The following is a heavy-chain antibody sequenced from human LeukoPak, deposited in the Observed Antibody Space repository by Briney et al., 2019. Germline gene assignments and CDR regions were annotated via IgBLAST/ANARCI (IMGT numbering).Heavy chain of an antibody. CDR3: ARDRVGATYYYYYYMDV. D-gene: IGHD1-26*01. Sequence: PGGSLRLSCAASGFTFSSYSMNWVRQAPGKGLEWVSSISNSSSYIYYADSVKGRFTISRDNAKNSLYLQMNSLRAEDTAVYYCARDRVGATYYYYYYMDVWGKGTTVTVSS. CDR1: GFTFSSYS. V-gene: IGHV3-21*01. CDR2: ISNSSSYI. J-gene: IGHJ6*03.